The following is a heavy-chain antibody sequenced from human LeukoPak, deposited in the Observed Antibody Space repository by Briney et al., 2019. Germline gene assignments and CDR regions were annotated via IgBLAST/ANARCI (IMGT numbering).Heavy chain of an antibody. CDR2: TYSSGST. Sequence: SETLSLTCSVSGASISSYYWNWIRQPPGKGLEWIGNTYSSGSTNYNPSLKSRVTISVDTSKNQFSLKLSSVTAADTAVYYCARVGDAYYGSGSYFGVWYFDLWGRGTLVTVSS. V-gene: IGHV4-59*01. J-gene: IGHJ2*01. CDR3: ARVGDAYYGSGSYFGVWYFDL. CDR1: GASISSYY. D-gene: IGHD3-10*01.